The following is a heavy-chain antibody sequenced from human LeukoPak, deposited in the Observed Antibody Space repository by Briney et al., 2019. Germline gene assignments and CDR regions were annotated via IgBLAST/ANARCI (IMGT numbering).Heavy chain of an antibody. CDR2: INHSGST. CDR3: ARGGGVTTNPNPFDY. D-gene: IGHD4-17*01. J-gene: IGHJ4*02. CDR1: GGSFSGYY. V-gene: IGHV4-34*01. Sequence: PSETLSLTCAVYGGSFSGYYWSWIRQPPGKGLEWIGEINHSGSTNYNPSLTSRVTISVDTSRNQFSLKLSSLTAADTAVYYCARGGGVTTNPNPFDYWGQGTLVTVSS.